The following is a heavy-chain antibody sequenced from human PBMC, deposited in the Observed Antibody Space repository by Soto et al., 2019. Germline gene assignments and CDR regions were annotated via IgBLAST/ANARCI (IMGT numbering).Heavy chain of an antibody. Sequence: EVQLVESGGGLVQPGRSLRLSFAASGFTFDDYAMHWVRQAPGKGLEWVSGISWNSGSIGYADSVKGRFTISRDNAKNSLYLQMNSLRAEDTALYYCAKDSGIAAAGIKHNWFDPWGQGTLVTVSS. V-gene: IGHV3-9*01. CDR3: AKDSGIAAAGIKHNWFDP. CDR2: ISWNSGSI. J-gene: IGHJ5*02. D-gene: IGHD6-13*01. CDR1: GFTFDDYA.